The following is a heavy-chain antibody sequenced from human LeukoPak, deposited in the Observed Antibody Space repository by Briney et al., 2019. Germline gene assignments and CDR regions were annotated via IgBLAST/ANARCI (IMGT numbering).Heavy chain of an antibody. D-gene: IGHD5-18*01. J-gene: IGHJ4*02. CDR2: INSDGSST. CDR3: AGAHRDTGMVTYYFDF. CDR1: GYTFSSYW. V-gene: IGHV3-74*01. Sequence: PGGSLRLSCAASGYTFSSYWMHWVRHAPGKGLVWVSRINSDGSSTNYADSVKGRFTISRDNAKNTLYLQMNSLRAEDTAVYYCAGAHRDTGMVTYYFDFWGQGTLVTVSS.